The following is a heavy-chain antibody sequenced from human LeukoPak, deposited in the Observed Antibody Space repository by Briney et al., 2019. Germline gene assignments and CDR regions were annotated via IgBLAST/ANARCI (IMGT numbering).Heavy chain of an antibody. Sequence: GGSLRLSCAASGFTFSSYSMNWVRQAPGKGLEGVSYISSSGGTIYYADSMKGRFTISRDNAKNSLYLQMNSLRAEDTAVYYCARTAVNAFDIWGQGTMVTVSS. V-gene: IGHV3-48*04. J-gene: IGHJ3*02. D-gene: IGHD2-21*02. CDR3: ARTAVNAFDI. CDR2: ISSSGGTI. CDR1: GFTFSSYS.